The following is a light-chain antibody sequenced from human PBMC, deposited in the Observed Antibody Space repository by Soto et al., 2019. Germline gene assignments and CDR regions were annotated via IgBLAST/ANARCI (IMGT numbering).Light chain of an antibody. CDR1: QNINNY. Sequence: DIQMTQSPSSLSASVGDRVTITCQASQNINNYLNWYQQKPGRAPKLLIYDASNLEAGVPSRFGGSGSGTDFTLTISDVEPEDFAVYYCHQRQSWPRTFGQGTTVDI. V-gene: IGKV1-33*01. CDR3: HQRQSWPRT. CDR2: DAS. J-gene: IGKJ1*01.